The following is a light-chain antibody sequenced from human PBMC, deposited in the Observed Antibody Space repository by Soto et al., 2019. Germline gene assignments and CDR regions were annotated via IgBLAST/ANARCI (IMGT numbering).Light chain of an antibody. Sequence: EVVLTQSPGTLSLSPGERATLSCRASQSVSSSYLAWYQQKPGQSPRLLIYGASNRATGIPARFSGGGSGTDFTLTISSLEPEDFAVYYCQQRNPLTFGGGTKVDIK. CDR1: QSVSSSY. CDR3: QQRNPLT. J-gene: IGKJ4*01. V-gene: IGKV3-20*01. CDR2: GAS.